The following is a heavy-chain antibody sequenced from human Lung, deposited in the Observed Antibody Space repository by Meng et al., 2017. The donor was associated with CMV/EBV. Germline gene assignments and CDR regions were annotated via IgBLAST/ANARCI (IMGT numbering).Heavy chain of an antibody. J-gene: IGHJ4*02. D-gene: IGHD4-11*01. CDR1: GGSISSGDFY. CDR2: IYYSGST. V-gene: IGHV4-30-4*01. Sequence: QVQLEESGPGLVKPSQTLSLTCTVSGGSISSGDFYWSWIRQPPGKGLEWIGYIYYSGSTYYNPSLKSRVTISVDTSKNQFSLKLSSVTAADTAVYYCARDRTTGRYFDYWGQGTLVTVSS. CDR3: ARDRTTGRYFDY.